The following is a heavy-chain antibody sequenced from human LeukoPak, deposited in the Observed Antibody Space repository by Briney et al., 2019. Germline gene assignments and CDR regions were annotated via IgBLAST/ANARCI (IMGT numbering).Heavy chain of an antibody. V-gene: IGHV1-24*01. CDR2: FDPEDGET. J-gene: IGHJ4*02. CDR1: GYTLTELS. D-gene: IGHD3-3*01. Sequence: ASVKVSCKVSGYTLTELSMHWVRQAPGKGLEWMGGFDPEDGETIYAPKFQGRVTMTEDTSTDTAYMELSSLRSEDTAVYYCATDRITIFGVVIRFDYWGQGTLVTVSS. CDR3: ATDRITIFGVVIRFDY.